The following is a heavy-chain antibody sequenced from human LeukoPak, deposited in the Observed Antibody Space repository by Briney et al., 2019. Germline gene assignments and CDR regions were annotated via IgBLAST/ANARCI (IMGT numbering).Heavy chain of an antibody. Sequence: SETLSLTCTVSGGSISSSSYYWGWIRQPPGKGLEWIGSIYYSGSTYYNPSLKSRVTISVDTSKNQFSLKLSSVTAADTAVYYCARPGYCSSTSCRHGAFDTWGQGTMVTVSS. CDR3: ARPGYCSSTSCRHGAFDT. CDR1: GGSISSSSYY. V-gene: IGHV4-39*01. CDR2: IYYSGST. D-gene: IGHD2-2*01. J-gene: IGHJ3*02.